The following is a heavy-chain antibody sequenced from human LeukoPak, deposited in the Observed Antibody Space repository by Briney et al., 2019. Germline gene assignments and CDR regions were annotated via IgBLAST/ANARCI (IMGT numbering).Heavy chain of an antibody. CDR2: LHYGGST. D-gene: IGHD6-13*01. J-gene: IGHJ4*02. V-gene: IGHV4-59*01. CDR3: ARGYSTSWSYYFDY. Sequence: PSETLSLICTVSDGAITGYYWGWIRQPPGKGLDWIGHLHYGGSTNYNPSLKSRVTISVDTSKNHFSLKLSSVTAADTAVYYCARGYSTSWSYYFDYWGQGALVTVSS. CDR1: DGAITGYY.